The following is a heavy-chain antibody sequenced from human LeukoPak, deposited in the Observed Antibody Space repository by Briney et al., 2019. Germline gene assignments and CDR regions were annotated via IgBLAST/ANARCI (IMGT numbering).Heavy chain of an antibody. J-gene: IGHJ4*02. CDR1: GFTFSSYA. V-gene: IGHV3-30-3*01. Sequence: QPGRSLRLSCAASGFTFSSYAMHWVRQAPGKGLEWVAVISYDGSNEYYADSVKGRFTISRDNSKNTLYLQMNSLRAEDTAVYYCARAIAAADWGQGTLVTVSS. CDR3: ARAIAAAD. D-gene: IGHD6-13*01. CDR2: ISYDGSNE.